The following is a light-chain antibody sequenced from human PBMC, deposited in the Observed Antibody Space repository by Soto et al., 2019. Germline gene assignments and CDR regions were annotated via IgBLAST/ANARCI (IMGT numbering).Light chain of an antibody. CDR1: QSVSSN. V-gene: IGKV3-15*01. Sequence: VMTQSPVTLSVSPGERATLSCRASQSVSSNLAWYQHKPGQAPRLLIYGASTRATGIPARFSGSGSGTEFTLTISSLQSEDSAVYYCQQYHNWYSFGQGSKLEIK. CDR2: GAS. CDR3: QQYHNWYS. J-gene: IGKJ2*03.